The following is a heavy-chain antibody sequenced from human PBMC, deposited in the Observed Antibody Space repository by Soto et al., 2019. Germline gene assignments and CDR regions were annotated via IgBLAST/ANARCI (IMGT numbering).Heavy chain of an antibody. CDR3: ASGGQAILGYCSCGSCYGNFDS. Sequence: QVQLVESGGGVVQPGRSLRLSCAASGFTFSSYGMHWVRQAPGKGLEWVAVIWYDGSNKYYADSVKGRFTISRDNSKNTGYLQMNRLRAEDTAVYYCASGGQAILGYCSCGSCYGNFDSWGQGSLVTVSS. CDR1: GFTFSSYG. V-gene: IGHV3-33*01. D-gene: IGHD2-15*01. CDR2: IWYDGSNK. J-gene: IGHJ4*02.